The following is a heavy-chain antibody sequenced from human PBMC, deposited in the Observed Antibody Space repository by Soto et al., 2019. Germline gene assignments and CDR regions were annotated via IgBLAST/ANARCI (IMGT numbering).Heavy chain of an antibody. J-gene: IGHJ4*02. CDR3: AKKGYYPSGKINLFDS. CDR1: GYSINSDYY. V-gene: IGHV4-38-2*01. CDR2: VDHSGRT. D-gene: IGHD3-10*01. Sequence: SETLSLTCAVSGYSINSDYYWGWIRQPPGKGLEWIGSVDHSGRTYYSPSLRSRLTIFIDTSKNQFSLRLTSVTAADMAMYFCAKKGYYPSGKINLFDSWGPGTMVTVST.